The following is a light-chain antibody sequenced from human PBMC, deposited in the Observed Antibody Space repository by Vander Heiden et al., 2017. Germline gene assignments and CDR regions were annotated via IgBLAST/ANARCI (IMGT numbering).Light chain of an antibody. Sequence: DIQMTQSPSSLSASVGDRVTITCQASQDISNYLNWYQQKPGKAPKLLIYDASNLETGVPSTFSGSGSGTDFTFSISSLQPEDIATYYCHQDDNLRLTFGGGTKVEIK. J-gene: IGKJ4*01. CDR3: HQDDNLRLT. CDR2: DAS. V-gene: IGKV1-33*01. CDR1: QDISNY.